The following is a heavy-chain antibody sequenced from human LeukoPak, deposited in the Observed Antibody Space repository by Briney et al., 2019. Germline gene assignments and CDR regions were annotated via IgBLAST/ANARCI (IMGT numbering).Heavy chain of an antibody. CDR2: IKQDGSEK. CDR1: GFTFSSYW. V-gene: IGHV3-7*01. D-gene: IGHD4-17*01. CDR3: AKEIWPTVTTPGWTYFDY. Sequence: SGGSLRLSCEASGFTFSSYWMSWVRQAPGKGLEWVANIKQDGSEKYYVDSVKGRFTISRDNAKNSLYLQMNSLRAEDTAVYYCAKEIWPTVTTPGWTYFDYWGQGALVTVSS. J-gene: IGHJ4*02.